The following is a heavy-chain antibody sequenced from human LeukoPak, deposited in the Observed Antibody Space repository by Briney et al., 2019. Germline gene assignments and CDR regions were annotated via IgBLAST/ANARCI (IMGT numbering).Heavy chain of an antibody. V-gene: IGHV1-46*01. CDR2: INPTGGGNK. CDR3: ARDGRYYGSGNYYGMDV. J-gene: IGHJ6*04. CDR1: GYTFSSYY. Sequence: ASVKVSCKAFGYTFSSYYMHWVRQAPGQGLEWMGIINPTGGGNKRYAQKFQGRVTMTSDTSASTVYMELSSLRSGDTAVYYCARDGRYYGSGNYYGMDVWGKGTTVTVS. D-gene: IGHD3-10*01.